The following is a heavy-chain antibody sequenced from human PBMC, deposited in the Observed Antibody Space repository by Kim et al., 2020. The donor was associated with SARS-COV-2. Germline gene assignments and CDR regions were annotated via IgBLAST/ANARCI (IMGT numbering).Heavy chain of an antibody. CDR2: ISSSSSTI. J-gene: IGHJ3*02. D-gene: IGHD3-3*01. CDR3: ARDNYDFWEDAFDI. CDR1: GFTFSSYS. Sequence: GGSLRLSCAASGFTFSSYSMNWVRQAPGKGLEWVSYISSSSSTIYYADSVKGRFTISRDNAKNSLYLQMNSLRDEDTAVYYCARDNYDFWEDAFDIWGQGTMVTVSS. V-gene: IGHV3-48*02.